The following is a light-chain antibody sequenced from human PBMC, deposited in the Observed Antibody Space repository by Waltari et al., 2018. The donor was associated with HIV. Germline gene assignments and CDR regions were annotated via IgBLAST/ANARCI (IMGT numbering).Light chain of an antibody. CDR2: GAS. Sequence: EIVMTQSPATLSVSPGDRATLSCRASHSVSSNLAWYQQKPGQPPRLLIYGASTRATGIPATFSGSGSGTEFTLNISSLQSEDIAGYYCQQYKKWPPGTFGQGTKVEIK. CDR3: QQYKKWPPGT. V-gene: IGKV3-15*01. J-gene: IGKJ1*01. CDR1: HSVSSN.